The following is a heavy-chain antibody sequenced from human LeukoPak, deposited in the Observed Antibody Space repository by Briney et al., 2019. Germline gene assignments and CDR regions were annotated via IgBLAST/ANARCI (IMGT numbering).Heavy chain of an antibody. CDR3: ARLAIAARPRNWFDP. J-gene: IGHJ5*02. CDR1: GGSISSYY. V-gene: IGHV4-4*09. CDR2: IYTSGST. Sequence: PSETLSLTCTVSGGSISSYYWSWIRQPPGKGLEWIGYIYTSGSTNYNPSLKSRVTISVDTSKNQFSLKLSSVTAADTAVYYCARLAIAARPRNWFDPWGQGTLVTVSS. D-gene: IGHD6-6*01.